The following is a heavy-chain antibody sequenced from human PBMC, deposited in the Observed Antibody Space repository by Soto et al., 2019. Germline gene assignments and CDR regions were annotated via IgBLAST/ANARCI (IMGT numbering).Heavy chain of an antibody. CDR2: LYDVDGT. D-gene: IGHD4-4*01. CDR3: ASWHLQEHAYDV. Sequence: DVQLVESGGGLIQPGGSLRLSCAAFGLTVSGKKYMAWXRXAPXKGLEWVSGLYDVDGTYYADSVKGRFTTSGDSSKTIVYLQMDSLRPDDTAVYYCASWHLQEHAYDVWGQGTTVTVSS. J-gene: IGHJ3*01. V-gene: IGHV3-53*01. CDR1: GLTVSGKKY.